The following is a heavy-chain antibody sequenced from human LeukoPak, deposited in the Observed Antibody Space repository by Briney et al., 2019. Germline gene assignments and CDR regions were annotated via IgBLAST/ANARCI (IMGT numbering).Heavy chain of an antibody. CDR1: GFTFSDHH. D-gene: IGHD6-13*01. V-gene: IGHV3-66*02. Sequence: GGSLRLSCEGSGFTFSDHHMDWVRQAPGKGLEWVSVIYSGGSTYYADSVKGRFTISRDNSKNTLYPQMNSLRAEDTAVYYCAREEIAAGIFDYWGQGTLVTVSS. CDR3: AREEIAAGIFDY. J-gene: IGHJ4*02. CDR2: IYSGGST.